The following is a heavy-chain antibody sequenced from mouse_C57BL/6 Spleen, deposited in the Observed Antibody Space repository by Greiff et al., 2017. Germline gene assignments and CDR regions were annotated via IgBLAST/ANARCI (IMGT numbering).Heavy chain of an antibody. D-gene: IGHD1-1*01. CDR3: VEDLLLRSWFAY. V-gene: IGHV10-1*01. J-gene: IGHJ3*01. CDR1: GFSFNTYA. Sequence: GGGLVQPKGSLKLSCAASGFSFNTYAMNWVRQAPGKGLEWVARIRSKSNNYATYYADSVKDRFTISRDDSESMLYLQMNNLKTEDTAMYYCVEDLLLRSWFAYWGQGTLVTVSA. CDR2: IRSKSNNYAT.